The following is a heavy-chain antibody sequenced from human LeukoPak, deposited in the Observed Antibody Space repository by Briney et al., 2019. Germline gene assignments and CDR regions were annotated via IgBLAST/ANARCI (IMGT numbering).Heavy chain of an antibody. V-gene: IGHV3-30*02. Sequence: GGSLRLSCAASGFTFSSYGMHWVRQAPGKGLEWVAFIRYDGSNKYYADSVKGRFTISRDNSKNTLYLQMNSLRAEDTAMYYCAKGVWSGYYKPYYFDYWGQGTLVTVSS. J-gene: IGHJ4*02. CDR1: GFTFSSYG. CDR2: IRYDGSNK. CDR3: AKGVWSGYYKPYYFDY. D-gene: IGHD3-3*01.